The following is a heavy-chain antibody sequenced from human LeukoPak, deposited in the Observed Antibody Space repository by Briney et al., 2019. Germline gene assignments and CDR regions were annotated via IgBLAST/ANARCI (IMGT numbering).Heavy chain of an antibody. D-gene: IGHD2-2*01. CDR3: ARQEPCSSTSCFEPNWYFDL. CDR1: GGSISSGSYY. V-gene: IGHV4-61*02. J-gene: IGHJ2*01. CDR2: IYTSGST. Sequence: SETLSLTCTVSGGSISSGSYYWSWIRQPAGKGLEWIGRIYTSGSTNYNPSLKSRVTISVDTSKNQFSLKLSSVTAADTAVYYCARQEPCSSTSCFEPNWYFDLWGRGTLVTVSS.